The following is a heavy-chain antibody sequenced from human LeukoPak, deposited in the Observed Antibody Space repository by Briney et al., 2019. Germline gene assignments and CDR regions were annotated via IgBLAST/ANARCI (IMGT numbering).Heavy chain of an antibody. CDR1: GFMFSSNW. V-gene: IGHV3-7*03. CDR3: AKEGRSQQTY. Sequence: TGGSLRLSCAASGFMFSSNWMSWVRLAPGKGLEWVANIKEDGTETYYVDSVKGRFTISRDNAKNSLYLQMNSLRDEDTAVYYCAKEGRSQQTYWGQGTLVTVS. J-gene: IGHJ4*02. D-gene: IGHD1/OR15-1a*01. CDR2: IKEDGTET.